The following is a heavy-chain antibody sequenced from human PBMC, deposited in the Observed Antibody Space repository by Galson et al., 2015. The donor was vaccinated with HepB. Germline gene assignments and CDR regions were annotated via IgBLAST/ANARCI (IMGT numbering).Heavy chain of an antibody. V-gene: IGHV3-23*01. CDR2: ITSRGDST. D-gene: IGHD3/OR15-3a*01. CDR3: GEGEAVSDLAFDI. CDR1: GFTFSSYA. J-gene: IGHJ3*02. Sequence: SLRLSCAASGFTFSSYAMSWVRQAPGEGLEWVSGITSRGDSTYYADSVKGRFTISRDNSKSTLYLQMNSLRAEDTAVYYCGEGEAVSDLAFDIWGQGTMVTVS.